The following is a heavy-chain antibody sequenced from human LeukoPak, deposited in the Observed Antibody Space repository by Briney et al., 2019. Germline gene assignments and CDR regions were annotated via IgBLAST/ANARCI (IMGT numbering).Heavy chain of an antibody. CDR1: GFTFSSYW. CDR2: INSDGSST. CDR3: ARAGYCSSTSCYATTTNWFDP. Sequence: GGSLRLSCGASGFTFSSYWMHWVRQAPGKGLVWVSRINSDGSSTSYADSVKGRFTISRDNAKNTLYLQMNSLRAEDTAVYYCARAGYCSSTSCYATTTNWFDPWGQGTLVTVSS. J-gene: IGHJ5*02. V-gene: IGHV3-74*01. D-gene: IGHD2-2*01.